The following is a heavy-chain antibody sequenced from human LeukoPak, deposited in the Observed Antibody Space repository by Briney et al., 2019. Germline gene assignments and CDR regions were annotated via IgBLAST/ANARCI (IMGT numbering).Heavy chain of an antibody. Sequence: PGGSLRLSCAASGFTFSSYAMHWVRQAPGKGLEWVSGISWNSGSIGYADSVKGRFTISRDNAKNSLYLQMNSLRAEDTALYYCAKGGSSGWYEDYFDYWGQGTLVTVSS. V-gene: IGHV3-9*01. CDR2: ISWNSGSI. CDR3: AKGGSSGWYEDYFDY. D-gene: IGHD6-19*01. CDR1: GFTFSSYA. J-gene: IGHJ4*02.